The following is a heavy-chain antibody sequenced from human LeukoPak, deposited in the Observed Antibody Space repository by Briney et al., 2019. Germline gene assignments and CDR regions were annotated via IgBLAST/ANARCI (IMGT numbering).Heavy chain of an antibody. CDR1: GLTVSNNY. CDR2: IYSGGRT. V-gene: IGHV3-66*01. D-gene: IGHD6-13*01. Sequence: PGGSLRLSCTASGLTVSNNYMNWVRQAPGKGLEWVSVIYSGGRTYSADSVKGRFTISRDNSRNTLYLQMNSLRAEDTAVYYCANVGYSTTWYGAFDIWGQGTMVTVSS. J-gene: IGHJ3*02. CDR3: ANVGYSTTWYGAFDI.